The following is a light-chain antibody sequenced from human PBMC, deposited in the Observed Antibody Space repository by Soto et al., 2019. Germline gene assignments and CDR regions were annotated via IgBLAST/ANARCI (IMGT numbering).Light chain of an antibody. CDR2: GAS. CDR1: QSIGTN. Sequence: EIVMTQSPATLSVSPGEGATLSCRASQSIGTNLAWYQQKPGQAPRLLIYGASTRATVFPARFSGSGSGTEFTLTISSLQSEDSAVYYCQHHSNWLRTFGGGTKVEIE. CDR3: QHHSNWLRT. V-gene: IGKV3-15*01. J-gene: IGKJ4*01.